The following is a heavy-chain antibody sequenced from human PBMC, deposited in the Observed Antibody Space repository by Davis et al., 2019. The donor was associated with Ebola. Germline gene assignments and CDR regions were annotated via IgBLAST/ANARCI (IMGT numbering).Heavy chain of an antibody. D-gene: IGHD4/OR15-4a*01. J-gene: IGHJ2*01. CDR3: ARPIEKRCSPGCFDL. CDR1: GYTFINND. V-gene: IGHV1-8*01. Sequence: AASVKVSCKASGYTFINNDIHWVRQATGQRREWMGWMNPNSGNTGYASKFQGRVTMTSDNSINTAYMELSSLTSEDTAVYYYARPIEKRCSPGCFDLWGRGTLVTVSS. CDR2: MNPNSGNT.